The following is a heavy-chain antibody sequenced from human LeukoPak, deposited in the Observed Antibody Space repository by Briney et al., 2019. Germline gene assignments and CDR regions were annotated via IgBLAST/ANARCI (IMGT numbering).Heavy chain of an antibody. J-gene: IGHJ5*02. CDR2: IYYSGST. Sequence: KTSETLSLTCTVSGGSISSYYWSWIRQPPGKGLEWIGYIYYSGSTNYNPSLKSRVTISVDTSKNQFSLKLSSVTAADTAVYYCARALTEKYYYDSSGYFNWFDPWGQGTLVTVSS. CDR3: ARALTEKYYYDSSGYFNWFDP. D-gene: IGHD3-22*01. V-gene: IGHV4-59*01. CDR1: GGSISSYY.